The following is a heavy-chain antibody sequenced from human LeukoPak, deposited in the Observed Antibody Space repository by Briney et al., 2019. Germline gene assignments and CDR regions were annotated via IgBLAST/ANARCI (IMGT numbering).Heavy chain of an antibody. J-gene: IGHJ5*02. D-gene: IGHD6-13*01. Sequence: SETLSLTCTVSGGSISSYYWSWIRQTPGKGLEWIGYIYYSGSTNYNPSLTSRVTISLDTSKNQFTLKLRSVTAAATPVYYCAGHSSRWYNWFALWGEGTLVTVSS. CDR3: AGHSSRWYNWFAL. V-gene: IGHV4-59*01. CDR2: IYYSGST. CDR1: GGSISSYY.